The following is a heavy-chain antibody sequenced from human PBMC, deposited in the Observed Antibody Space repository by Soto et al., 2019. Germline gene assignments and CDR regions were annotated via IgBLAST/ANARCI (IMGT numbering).Heavy chain of an antibody. D-gene: IGHD4-4*01. J-gene: IGHJ4*02. CDR1: GFTFSSYW. CDR2: IKQDGSEK. V-gene: IGHV3-7*01. CDR3: ASLPRRVTIYY. Sequence: EVQLVESGGGLVQPGGSLRLSCAASGFTFSSYWMSWVRQAPGKGLEWVANIKQDGSEKYYVDSVKGRFTISRDNAKNYLYLQRNSLRAVDTAVYCCASLPRRVTIYYWGQGNLVTVSS.